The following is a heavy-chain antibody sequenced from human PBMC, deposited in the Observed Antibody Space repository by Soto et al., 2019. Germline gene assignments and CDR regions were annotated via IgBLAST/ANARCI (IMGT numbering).Heavy chain of an antibody. CDR2: INSDGSST. CDR1: GFTFSSYW. J-gene: IGHJ4*02. Sequence: EVQLVESGGGLVQPGGSLRLSCAASGFTFSSYWMHWVRQAPGKGLVWVSRINSDGSSTSYADSVKGRFTISRDNAKKALYLQKNSRRAEETAVYYCAIRASYYDSSGYFDYWGQGTLVTVSS. CDR3: AIRASYYDSSGYFDY. D-gene: IGHD3-22*01. V-gene: IGHV3-74*01.